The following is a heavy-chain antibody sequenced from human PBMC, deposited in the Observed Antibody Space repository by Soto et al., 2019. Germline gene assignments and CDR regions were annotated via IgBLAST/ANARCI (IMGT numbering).Heavy chain of an antibody. Sequence: QVQLVESGGGVVQPGRSLRLSCAASGFTFSSYAMHWVRQAPGKGLEWVAVISYDGSNKYYADSVKGRFTISRDNSKNTLYLQMNSLRAEDTAVYYCARDLSPSDYCDYGYYYYGMDVWGQGTTVTGSS. CDR3: ARDLSPSDYCDYGYYYYGMDV. V-gene: IGHV3-30-3*01. D-gene: IGHD4-17*01. J-gene: IGHJ6*02. CDR2: ISYDGSNK. CDR1: GFTFSSYA.